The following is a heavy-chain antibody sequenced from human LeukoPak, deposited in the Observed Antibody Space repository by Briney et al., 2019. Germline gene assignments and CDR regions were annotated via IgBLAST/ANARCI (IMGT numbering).Heavy chain of an antibody. D-gene: IGHD2-2*01. CDR1: GDSISSGSYY. CDR2: IYTSGST. J-gene: IGHJ3*02. Sequence: SETLSLTCTVSGDSISSGSYYWSWIRQPAGKGLEWIGRIYTSGSTNYNPSLKSRVTISVDTSKNQFSLKLSSVTAADTAVYYCARGYCSSTSCYLDAFDIWGQGTMVTVSS. V-gene: IGHV4-61*02. CDR3: ARGYCSSTSCYLDAFDI.